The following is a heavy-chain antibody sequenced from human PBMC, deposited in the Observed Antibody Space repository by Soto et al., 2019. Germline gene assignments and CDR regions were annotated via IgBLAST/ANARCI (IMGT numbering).Heavy chain of an antibody. Sequence: SVKVSCKASGGTFISYAIIWVRQAPGQGLEWMGGIIPIFGTANYAQKFQCRVTITADKSTSTAYMELSSLRSEDTAVYYCARGRGGRSSGWNNNSYYYYYGMDVWGQGTTVTVSS. V-gene: IGHV1-69*06. J-gene: IGHJ6*02. CDR2: IIPIFGTA. CDR3: ARGRGGRSSGWNNNSYYYYYGMDV. D-gene: IGHD6-19*01. CDR1: GGTFISYA.